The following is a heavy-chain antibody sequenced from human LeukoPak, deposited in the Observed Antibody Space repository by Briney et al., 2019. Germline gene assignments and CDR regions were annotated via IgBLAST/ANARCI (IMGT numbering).Heavy chain of an antibody. V-gene: IGHV3-30*04. D-gene: IGHD3-22*01. J-gene: IGHJ4*02. CDR3: ARDCYDSSGYPDY. Sequence: PGRSLRLSCAASGFTFSSYAMHWVRQAPGKGLEWVAVISYDGSNKYYADSVKGRFTISRDNSKNTLYLQMNSLRAEDTAVYYCARDCYDSSGYPDYWGQGTLVTVSS. CDR1: GFTFSSYA. CDR2: ISYDGSNK.